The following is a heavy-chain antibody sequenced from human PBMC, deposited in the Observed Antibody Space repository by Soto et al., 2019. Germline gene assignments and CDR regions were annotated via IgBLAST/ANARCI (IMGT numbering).Heavy chain of an antibody. CDR2: ISSSSSYI. J-gene: IGHJ5*02. D-gene: IGHD4-17*01. Sequence: GGSLRLSCAASGFTFSSYSMNWVRQAPGKGLEWVSSISSSSSYIYYADSVKGRFTISRDNAKNSLYLQMNSLRAEDTAVYYCARDGMTTVTIETQSSFDPRGQGTLLSVS. V-gene: IGHV3-21*01. CDR3: ARDGMTTVTIETQSSFDP. CDR1: GFTFSSYS.